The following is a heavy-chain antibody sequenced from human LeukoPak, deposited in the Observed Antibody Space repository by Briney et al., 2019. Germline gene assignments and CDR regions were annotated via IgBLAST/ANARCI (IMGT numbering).Heavy chain of an antibody. V-gene: IGHV4-4*02. J-gene: IGHJ5*02. CDR1: GGSISSSNW. D-gene: IGHD3-22*01. CDR2: IYHSGST. CDR3: AREGYYYDSSGYYYHPPSDWFDP. Sequence: PSETLSLTCAVSGGSISSSNWWSWVRQPLGKGLEWIGEIYHSGSTNYNPSLKSRVTISVDTSKNQFSLKLSSVTAADTAVYYCAREGYYYDSSGYYYHPPSDWFDPWGQGTLVTVSS.